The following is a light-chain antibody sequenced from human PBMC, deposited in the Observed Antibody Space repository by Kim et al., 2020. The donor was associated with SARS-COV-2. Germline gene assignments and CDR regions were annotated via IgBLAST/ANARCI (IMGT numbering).Light chain of an antibody. CDR3: HHYDKWRGT. Sequence: CMYRGESPPLFGGDSGSIGFVLAWYQQTPGQAHRLLLIGVSTRAAGLPARFSGSGSGREFTLTISSLQSDDFAVYYCHHYDKWRGTFGQGTKLEI. CDR1: GSIGFV. CDR2: GVS. V-gene: IGKV3-15*01. J-gene: IGKJ2*02.